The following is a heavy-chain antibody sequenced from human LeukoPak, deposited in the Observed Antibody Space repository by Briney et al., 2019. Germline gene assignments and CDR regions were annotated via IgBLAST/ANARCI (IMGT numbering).Heavy chain of an antibody. CDR3: ARLLSSGWLFDY. Sequence: PGGSLRLSCADSAFTVSSNYMSWVRQAPGKGLEWVSVIYSGAGTYYADSVKGRFTISTDNSKNTLYLHMNNLRPEDTAVYYCARLLSSGWLFDYWGQGTLVTVSS. CDR2: IYSGAGT. J-gene: IGHJ4*02. D-gene: IGHD6-19*01. V-gene: IGHV3-66*01. CDR1: AFTVSSNY.